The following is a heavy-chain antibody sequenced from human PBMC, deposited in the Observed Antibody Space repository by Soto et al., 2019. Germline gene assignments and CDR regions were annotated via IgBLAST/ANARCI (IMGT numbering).Heavy chain of an antibody. J-gene: IGHJ5*02. D-gene: IGHD3-22*01. CDR3: ARVKGSGYHNWFDP. CDR2: ISAYNRNT. Sequence: ASVKVSCKASGYTFTSYGISWVRQAPGQGLEWMGWISAYNRNTNYAQKLQGRVTMTTDTSTSTAYMELRSLRSDDTAVYYCARVKGSGYHNWFDPWGQGTLVTVSS. V-gene: IGHV1-18*01. CDR1: GYTFTSYG.